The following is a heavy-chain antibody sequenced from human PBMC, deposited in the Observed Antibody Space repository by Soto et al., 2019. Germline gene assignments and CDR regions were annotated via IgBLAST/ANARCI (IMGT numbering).Heavy chain of an antibody. D-gene: IGHD1-1*01. V-gene: IGHV2-5*02. CDR2: IYWDDDR. Sequence: QITLKESTPTLVKPTQTLTLTCTFSGFSLSTSGVGVGWIRQPPGKALEWLALIYWDDDRRYSPSLKSRLTLTRDTSKNRVVLTLPNMDPVDTATYYGALSPGTGTKAYFDSWGEGTLVTVSS. J-gene: IGHJ4*02. CDR1: GFSLSTSGVG. CDR3: ALSPGTGTKAYFDS.